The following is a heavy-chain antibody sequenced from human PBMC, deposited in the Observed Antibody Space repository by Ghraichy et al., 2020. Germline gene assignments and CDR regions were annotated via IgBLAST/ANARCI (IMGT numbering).Heavy chain of an antibody. V-gene: IGHV4-34*01. Sequence: SQTLSLTCGVYGESLSGYYWSWIRQPPGKGLEWIGEINYSGDTYYNPSLKSRVTISVDTSKNEFSLKLTSVTAADTAAYYCARDPSTVRPRFDPWGQGTLVTVSS. CDR3: ARDPSTVRPRFDP. CDR1: GESLSGYY. CDR2: INYSGDT. J-gene: IGHJ5*02. D-gene: IGHD4-17*01.